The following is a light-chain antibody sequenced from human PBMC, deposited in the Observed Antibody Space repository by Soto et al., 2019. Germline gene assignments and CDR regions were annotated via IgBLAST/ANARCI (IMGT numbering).Light chain of an antibody. CDR1: QTISSW. Sequence: DIQMTQSPSTLSGSVGDRVTITCRASQTISSWLAWYQQKPGKAPKLLIYKASTLKSGVPSRFSGSGSWKEFTITISSLQPDDFATYYCQHYNSYSEAFGQGTKVELK. V-gene: IGKV1-5*03. CDR2: KAS. J-gene: IGKJ1*01. CDR3: QHYNSYSEA.